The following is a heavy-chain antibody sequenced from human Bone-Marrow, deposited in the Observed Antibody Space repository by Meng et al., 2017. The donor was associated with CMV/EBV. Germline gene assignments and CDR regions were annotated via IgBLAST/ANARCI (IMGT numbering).Heavy chain of an antibody. Sequence: GESLKISCAASGFTFSSYWMSWVRQAPGKGLEWVANIKQDGSEKYYVDSVKGRFTISRDNAKNSLYLQMNSLRAEDTALYYCAKGARQWLVLGDAFDIWGQGTMVTVSS. D-gene: IGHD6-19*01. CDR1: GFTFSSYW. CDR2: IKQDGSEK. V-gene: IGHV3-7*03. J-gene: IGHJ3*02. CDR3: AKGARQWLVLGDAFDI.